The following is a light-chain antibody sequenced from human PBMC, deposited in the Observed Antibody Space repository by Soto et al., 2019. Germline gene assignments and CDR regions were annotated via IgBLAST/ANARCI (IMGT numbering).Light chain of an antibody. CDR2: KVS. Sequence: DIQMTQSPSTLSASVGDRVTITCRASESIGSWLAWYQQKPGKAPKVLIYKVSALKSGVPSRFTGSGSGTEFTLTISSLQPDDFANYYCQQYNSYSRTFVHGTKVQIK. J-gene: IGKJ1*01. V-gene: IGKV1-5*03. CDR1: ESIGSW. CDR3: QQYNSYSRT.